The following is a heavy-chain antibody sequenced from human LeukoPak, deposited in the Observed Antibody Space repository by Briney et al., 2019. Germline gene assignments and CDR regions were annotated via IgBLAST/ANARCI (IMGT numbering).Heavy chain of an antibody. D-gene: IGHD6-6*01. V-gene: IGHV4-61*02. CDR2: IYTSGST. J-gene: IGHJ2*01. CDR3: ARDRIPSSGWYFDL. Sequence: TLSLTCTVSGGSINSSSYYWSWIRQPAGKGMEWIGRIYTSGSTNYNPSLKSRVTMSVDTSKNHFSLKLSSVTAADTAVYYCARDRIPSSGWYFDLWGRGTLVTVSS. CDR1: GGSINSSSYY.